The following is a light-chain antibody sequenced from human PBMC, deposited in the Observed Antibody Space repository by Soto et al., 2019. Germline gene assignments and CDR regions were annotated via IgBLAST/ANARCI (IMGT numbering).Light chain of an antibody. Sequence: QSVLTQPPSASGSPGQSVTISCTGTSSDVGGYDYVSWYQQHPGKAPKLIICEVSKRPSGVPDRFSGSKSGRTASLTVSGLQAEDEADYYCSSYAGSKNLVFGGGTKLPVL. CDR3: SSYAGSKNLV. CDR1: SSDVGGYDY. CDR2: EVS. J-gene: IGLJ2*01. V-gene: IGLV2-8*01.